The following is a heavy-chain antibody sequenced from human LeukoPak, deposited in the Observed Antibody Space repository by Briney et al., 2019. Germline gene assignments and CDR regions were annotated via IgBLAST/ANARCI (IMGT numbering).Heavy chain of an antibody. CDR3: AKERGSYFDY. CDR2: ISGSGGST. Sequence: GGSLRLSCAASGFTFSSYAMSWVRQAPGKGLEWVSAISGSGGSTYYADSVKGRFTISRDTSKNTLYLQMNSLKAEGTAVYYCAKERGSYFDYWGQGTLVTVSS. CDR1: GFTFSSYA. V-gene: IGHV3-23*01. D-gene: IGHD1-26*01. J-gene: IGHJ4*02.